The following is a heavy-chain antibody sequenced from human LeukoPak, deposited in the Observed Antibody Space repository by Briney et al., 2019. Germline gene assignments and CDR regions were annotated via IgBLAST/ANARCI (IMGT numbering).Heavy chain of an antibody. Sequence: GGSLRLSCAASGFNFSIYSMYWIRQAPGKGLEWVSSINSRSNQIYYADSVKGRFTISRDNAENSLYLQMNSLRADDSAMYYCARVHYGIDYWGQGALVTVSS. CDR3: ARVHYGIDY. V-gene: IGHV3-21*01. CDR1: GFNFSIYS. CDR2: INSRSNQI. J-gene: IGHJ4*02. D-gene: IGHD4-17*01.